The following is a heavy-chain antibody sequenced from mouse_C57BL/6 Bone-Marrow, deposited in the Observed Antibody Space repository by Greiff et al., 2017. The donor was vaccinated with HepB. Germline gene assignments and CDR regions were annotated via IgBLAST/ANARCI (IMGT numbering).Heavy chain of an antibody. CDR3: TLITTVSYWYFDV. Sequence: SGTVLARPGASVKMSCKTSGYTFTSYWMHWVKQRPGQGLEWIGAIYPGNSDTSYNQKFKGKAKLTAVTSASTAYMELSSLTNEDSAVYYCTLITTVSYWYFDVWGTGTTVTVSS. CDR2: IYPGNSDT. D-gene: IGHD1-2*01. CDR1: GYTFTSYW. V-gene: IGHV1-5*01. J-gene: IGHJ1*03.